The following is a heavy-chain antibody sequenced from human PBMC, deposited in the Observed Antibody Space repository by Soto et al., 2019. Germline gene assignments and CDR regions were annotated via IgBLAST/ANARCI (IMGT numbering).Heavy chain of an antibody. J-gene: IGHJ4*02. CDR1: GYTFTSYG. D-gene: IGHD1-26*01. V-gene: IGHV1-18*01. CDR2: ISAYNGNT. CDR3: ARDGRDGIVGATGYFDY. Sequence: QVQLMQSGAEVKKPGASVKVSCKASGYTFTSYGISWVRQAPGQGLEWMGWISAYNGNTNYAQKLQGRVTMTTDTSTSTAYMELRSLRSDDTAVYYCARDGRDGIVGATGYFDYWGQGTLVTVSS.